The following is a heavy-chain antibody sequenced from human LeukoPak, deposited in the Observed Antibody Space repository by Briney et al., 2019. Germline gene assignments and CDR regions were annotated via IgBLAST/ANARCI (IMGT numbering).Heavy chain of an antibody. Sequence: PGGSLRLSCAASRFTFSSYAMTWVRQAPGKGLEWVSVISGSGSRTYYADSVKGRFTISRDNSKNTLYLQMNSLRAEDTAVYYCAKIANRQWLVYYFDYWGQGTLVTVSS. CDR3: AKIANRQWLVYYFDY. CDR1: RFTFSSYA. J-gene: IGHJ4*02. CDR2: ISGSGSRT. V-gene: IGHV3-23*01. D-gene: IGHD6-19*01.